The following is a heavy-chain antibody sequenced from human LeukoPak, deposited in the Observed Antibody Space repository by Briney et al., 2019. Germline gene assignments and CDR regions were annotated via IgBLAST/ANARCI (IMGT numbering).Heavy chain of an antibody. D-gene: IGHD6-13*01. CDR1: GYTFTGYY. CDR2: INPNSGGT. CDR3: ARVGTAGEDSSSWYDFDY. V-gene: IGHV1-2*02. Sequence: ASVKVSFKASGYTFTGYYMHWVRQAPGQGLEWMGWINPNSGGTNYAQKFQGRVTMTRDTSISTAYMELSRLRSGDTTVYYCARVGTAGEDSSSWYDFDYWGQGTLVTVSS. J-gene: IGHJ4*02.